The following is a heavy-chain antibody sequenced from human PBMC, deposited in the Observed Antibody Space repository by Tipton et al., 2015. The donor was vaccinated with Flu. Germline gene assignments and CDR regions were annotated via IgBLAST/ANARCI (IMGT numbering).Heavy chain of an antibody. D-gene: IGHD3-10*01. CDR2: VYHGGST. CDR3: ATTTYYYGSGTHDY. Sequence: LRLSCAVSGYSISSRYHWGWIRQPPGKGLEWIGCVYHGGSTYYNPSLKSRVTISLDTSKNQFSLKLTSVTAADTAVYYCATTTYYYGSGTHDYWGQGTLVTVSS. CDR1: GYSISSRYH. V-gene: IGHV4-38-2*01. J-gene: IGHJ4*02.